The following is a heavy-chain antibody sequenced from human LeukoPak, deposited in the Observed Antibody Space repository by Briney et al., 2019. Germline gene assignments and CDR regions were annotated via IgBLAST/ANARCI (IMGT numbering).Heavy chain of an antibody. V-gene: IGHV4-39*07. CDR3: ARRAAAGTVGFDY. CDR1: GGSISSSSYY. CDR2: IYHSGST. D-gene: IGHD6-13*01. Sequence: PSDTLSLTCTVSGGSISSSSYYWGWIRQPPGKGLEWIGSIYHSGSTYYNPSLKSRVTISVDTSKNQFSLKLSSVTAADTAVYYCARRAAAGTVGFDYWGQGTLVTVSS. J-gene: IGHJ4*02.